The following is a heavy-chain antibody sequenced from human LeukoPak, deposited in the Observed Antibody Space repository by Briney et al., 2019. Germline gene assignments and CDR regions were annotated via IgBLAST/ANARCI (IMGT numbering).Heavy chain of an antibody. J-gene: IGHJ4*02. Sequence: GASVKVSCKVSGYALTELSMHWVRQAPGKGLEWMGGFDPEDGETIYAQKFQGRVTMTEDTSTDTAYMELSSLRSEDTAVYYCATGRGSYGSIASFDYWGQGTLVTVSS. V-gene: IGHV1-24*01. CDR2: FDPEDGET. CDR3: ATGRGSYGSIASFDY. D-gene: IGHD1-26*01. CDR1: GYALTELS.